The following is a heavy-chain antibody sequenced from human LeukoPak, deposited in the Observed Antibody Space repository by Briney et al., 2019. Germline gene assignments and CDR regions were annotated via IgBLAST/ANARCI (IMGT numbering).Heavy chain of an antibody. V-gene: IGHV3-23*01. J-gene: IGHJ6*02. CDR1: GFTFSSYA. CDR2: ISGSGGST. Sequence: GGSLRLSCAASGFTFSSYAMSWVRQAPGKGLEWVSAISGSGGSTYYADSVKGRFTISRDNAKNSLYLQMNSLRAEDTAVYYCARWAGVSSFYYYYGMDVWGQGTTVTVSS. D-gene: IGHD3-10*01. CDR3: ARWAGVSSFYYYYGMDV.